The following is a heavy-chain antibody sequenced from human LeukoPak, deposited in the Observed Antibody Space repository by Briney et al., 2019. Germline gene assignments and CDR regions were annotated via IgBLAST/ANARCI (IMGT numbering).Heavy chain of an antibody. CDR3: AREKYDILTGYYLDY. V-gene: IGHV4-59*01. Sequence: SETLSLTCTVSGGSISNYYWSWIRQPPGKGLEWIGYIYYSGSTNYNPSLKSRVTISVDTSKNQFSLKLSSVTAADTAVYYCAREKYDILTGYYLDYWGQGTLVTVSS. D-gene: IGHD3-9*01. J-gene: IGHJ4*02. CDR1: GGSISNYY. CDR2: IYYSGST.